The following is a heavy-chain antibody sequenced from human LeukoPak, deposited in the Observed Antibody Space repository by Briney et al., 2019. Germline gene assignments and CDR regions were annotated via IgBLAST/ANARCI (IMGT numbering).Heavy chain of an antibody. Sequence: RASETLSLTCAVYGGSFSGYYWSWIRQPPGKGLEWIGEINHSGSTNYNPSLKSRVTISVDTSKNQFSLKLSSVTAADTAVYYCARHTTYYYYYMDVWGKGTTVTISS. CDR2: INHSGST. D-gene: IGHD1-26*01. CDR1: GGSFSGYY. J-gene: IGHJ6*03. CDR3: ARHTTYYYYYMDV. V-gene: IGHV4-34*01.